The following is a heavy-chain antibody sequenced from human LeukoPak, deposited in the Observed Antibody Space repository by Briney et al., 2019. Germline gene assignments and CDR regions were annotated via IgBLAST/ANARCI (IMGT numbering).Heavy chain of an antibody. J-gene: IGHJ4*02. CDR2: IFGSVGDT. D-gene: IGHD6-13*01. V-gene: IGHV3-23*01. CDR3: TKDFAAAPGTVFHFDS. CDR1: GFTFSSYA. Sequence: GGSLRLSCAASGFTFSSYAMNWVRQAPGKGLEWVSPIFGSVGDTYYTDSVKGRFTISRDNSKNRLYLQMRSLRAEDTAVYFCTKDFAAAPGTVFHFDSWGQGTLVTVSS.